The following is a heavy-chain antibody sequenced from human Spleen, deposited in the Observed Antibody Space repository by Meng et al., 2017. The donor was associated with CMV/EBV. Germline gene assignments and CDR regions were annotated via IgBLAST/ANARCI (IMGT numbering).Heavy chain of an antibody. CDR2: ISYDGSNK. V-gene: IGHV3-30-3*01. CDR3: AMPTVTTADWFDP. CDR1: GFTFSSYA. Sequence: GESLKISCAASGFTFSSYAMHWVRQAPGKGLEWVAVISYDGSNKYYADSVKGRFTISRDNSKNTLYLQMNSLRSEDTAVYYCAMPTVTTADWFDPWGQGTLVTVSS. J-gene: IGHJ5*02. D-gene: IGHD4-11*01.